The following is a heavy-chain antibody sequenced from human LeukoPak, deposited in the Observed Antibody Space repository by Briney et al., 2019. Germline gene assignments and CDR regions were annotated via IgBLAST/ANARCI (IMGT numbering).Heavy chain of an antibody. V-gene: IGHV3-21*01. CDR2: ISSSSTYI. CDR3: ARDDDYYGSGSYSPFDY. Sequence: GGSLRLSCTASGFTFGDYVMNWVRQAPGQGLEWVSSISSSSTYIYYADSAKGRFTISRDNAKNSLYLQMNSLRAEDTAVYYCARDDDYYGSGSYSPFDYWGQGTLVTVSS. CDR1: GFTFGDYV. D-gene: IGHD3-10*01. J-gene: IGHJ4*02.